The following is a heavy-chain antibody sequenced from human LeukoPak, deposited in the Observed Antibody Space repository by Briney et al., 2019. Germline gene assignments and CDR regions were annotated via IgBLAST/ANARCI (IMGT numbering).Heavy chain of an antibody. J-gene: IGHJ5*02. CDR3: ARATYYYDSSGYHNWFDP. V-gene: IGHV1-46*01. D-gene: IGHD3-22*01. Sequence: ASVKVSCKAFGYTFTSNYMHWVRQAPGQGPEWMGVISPSGGSTTYAQKFQGRVTLTRDMSTSTVYMELSSLRSEDTAVYYCARATYYYDSSGYHNWFDPWGQGTLVTVSS. CDR2: ISPSGGST. CDR1: GYTFTSNY.